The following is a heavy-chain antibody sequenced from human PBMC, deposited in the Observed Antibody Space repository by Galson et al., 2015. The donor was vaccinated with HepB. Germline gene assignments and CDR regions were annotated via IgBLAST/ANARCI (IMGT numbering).Heavy chain of an antibody. J-gene: IGHJ5*02. CDR2: IWYDGSEV. Sequence: SLRLSCAASGFRFNGYGMHWVRQAPGKGPEWVAAIWYDGSEVFYANSVKGRFTISRDNSQSKVFLEMNSLGVEDTAVYYCARRGIRSSWFDPWGQGTLVTVSS. D-gene: IGHD3-3*02. V-gene: IGHV3-33*01. CDR3: ARRGIRSSWFDP. CDR1: GFRFNGYG.